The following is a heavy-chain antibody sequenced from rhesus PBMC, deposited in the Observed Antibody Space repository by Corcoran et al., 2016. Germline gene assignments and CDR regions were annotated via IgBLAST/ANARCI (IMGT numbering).Heavy chain of an antibody. Sequence: QVQLQESGPGVVKASETLSLTCAVSGGSISGYYLWSWIRQPPGKGLEWIGYIYGGGGSTRDNPPPKMRVNISMDTSKNQFSLKVNSVTAADTAVYYCARSLRYYSGSYYPDFDYWGQGVLVTVSS. D-gene: IGHD3-16*01. CDR2: IYGGGGST. CDR1: GGSISGYY. V-gene: IGHV4-106*01. J-gene: IGHJ4*01. CDR3: ARSLRYYSGSYYPDFDY.